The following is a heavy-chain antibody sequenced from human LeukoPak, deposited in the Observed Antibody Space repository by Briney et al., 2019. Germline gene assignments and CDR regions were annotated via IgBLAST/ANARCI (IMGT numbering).Heavy chain of an antibody. CDR3: AKDGGWYSFDS. Sequence: PGGSLRLSCAASGFTFSSYVMHWVRQAPGKGLEWVAFMRSDGGNKYYADSVKGRFTISRDNSKNTLYLQMNSLRAEETAVYYCAKDGGWYSFDSWGRGPRVTVSS. D-gene: IGHD2-15*01. V-gene: IGHV3-30*02. J-gene: IGHJ4*02. CDR2: MRSDGGNK. CDR1: GFTFSSYV.